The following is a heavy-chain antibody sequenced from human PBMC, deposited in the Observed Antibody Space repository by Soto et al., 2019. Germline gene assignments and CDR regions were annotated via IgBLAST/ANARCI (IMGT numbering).Heavy chain of an antibody. V-gene: IGHV1-3*01. Sequence: ASVKVSCKASGYTFTSYAIHWVRQAPGQRLEWMGWINAGNGNTKYSQKFQGRVTMTTDTPTSTAYMELRSLRSDDTAVYYCAREPNYFDYWGQGTQVTVSS. CDR3: AREPNYFDY. CDR2: INAGNGNT. CDR1: GYTFTSYA. J-gene: IGHJ4*02.